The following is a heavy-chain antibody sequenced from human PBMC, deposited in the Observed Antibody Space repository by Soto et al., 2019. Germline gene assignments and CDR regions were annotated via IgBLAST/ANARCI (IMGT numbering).Heavy chain of an antibody. V-gene: IGHV3-23*01. D-gene: IGHD1-1*01. CDR2: ISGGGNT. Sequence: EVQLLDSGGGLEQPGGSLRLSCAASGVTVSTNGMTWVRQAPGTGLEWVSTISGGGNTYYADSVKGRFSISRDNSKNTLFLQMSSLRVEDTAIYYCATGRMPTVRVGFEYWGQGTLVTVSS. J-gene: IGHJ4*02. CDR3: ATGRMPTVRVGFEY. CDR1: GVTVSTNG.